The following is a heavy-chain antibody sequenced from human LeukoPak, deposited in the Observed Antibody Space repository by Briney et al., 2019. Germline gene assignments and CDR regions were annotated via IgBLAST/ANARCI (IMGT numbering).Heavy chain of an antibody. CDR2: ISAYNGNT. D-gene: IGHD2-2*01. V-gene: IGHV1-18*01. Sequence: EASMKVSCKASGYTFTSYGISWVRQAPGQGLEWMGWISAYNGNTNYAQKLQGRVTMTTDTSTSTAYMELRSLRSDDTAVYYCARDSPFKDIVVVPAAHPYYYYGMDVWGQGTTVTVSS. CDR1: GYTFTSYG. CDR3: ARDSPFKDIVVVPAAHPYYYYGMDV. J-gene: IGHJ6*02.